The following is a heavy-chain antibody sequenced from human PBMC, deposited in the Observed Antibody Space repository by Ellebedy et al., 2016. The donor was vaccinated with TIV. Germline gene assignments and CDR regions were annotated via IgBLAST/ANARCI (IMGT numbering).Heavy chain of an antibody. CDR3: ARVIGLLDCDDATCSPPPPLDY. CDR1: GYTFTSFG. CDR2: ISAYNGNT. J-gene: IGHJ4*02. Sequence: ASVKVSCKASGYTFTSFGISWLRQAPGQGLEWMGWISAYNGNTKYAQNVQGRVTMTTDTPTTTGYMELRSLRSDDTAVYYCARVIGLLDCDDATCSPPPPLDYWGQGTLVTVSS. V-gene: IGHV1-18*04. D-gene: IGHD4/OR15-4a*01.